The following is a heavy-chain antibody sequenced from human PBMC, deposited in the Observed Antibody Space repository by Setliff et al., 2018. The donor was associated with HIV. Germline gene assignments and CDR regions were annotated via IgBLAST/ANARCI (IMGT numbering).Heavy chain of an antibody. CDR3: ARQGAGYSDDY. Sequence: SETLSLTCNVSGGSISSGNYYWSWIRLPAGKGLEWVGHIYTSGSTNYNPSLKSRVTISVDTSRNQFSLKLSSVTAADTAVYYCARQGAGYSDDYWGQGTLVTVSS. D-gene: IGHD5-18*01. J-gene: IGHJ4*02. V-gene: IGHV4-61*09. CDR2: IYTSGST. CDR1: GGSISSGNYY.